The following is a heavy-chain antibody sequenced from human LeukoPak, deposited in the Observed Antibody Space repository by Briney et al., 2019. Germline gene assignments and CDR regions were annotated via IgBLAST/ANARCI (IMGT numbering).Heavy chain of an antibody. CDR2: IYPGDADT. CDR1: GYSFTTYW. CDR3: ARPSLGWGIAAAGTAGDAFDI. V-gene: IGHV5-51*01. Sequence: GESLQISCKGSGYSFTTYWIGWLRQMPGKCLEWMGIIYPGDADTRYSPSFQGQVTISADKSISTAYMQWSSLKASDTAMYYSARPSLGWGIAAAGTAGDAFDIWGQGTMVTVSS. D-gene: IGHD6-13*01. J-gene: IGHJ3*02.